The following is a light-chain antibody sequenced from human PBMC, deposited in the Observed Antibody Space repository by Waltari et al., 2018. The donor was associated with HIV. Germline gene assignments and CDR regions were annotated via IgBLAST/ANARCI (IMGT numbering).Light chain of an antibody. CDR3: QTYDSSLSGWV. J-gene: IGLJ3*02. V-gene: IGLV1-40*01. Sequence: ELTQPPSVSVSPGQTARITCFGDALPKQYVYWYQQKPRIAPRLLIYENNNRPSGVPDRFSGSKSGTSASLAITGLQAEDEADYYCQTYDSSLSGWVFGGGTKLTVL. CDR1: DALPKQY. CDR2: ENN.